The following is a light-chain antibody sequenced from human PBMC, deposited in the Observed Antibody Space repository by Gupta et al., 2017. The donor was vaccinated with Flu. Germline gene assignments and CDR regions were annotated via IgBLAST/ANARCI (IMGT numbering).Light chain of an antibody. CDR2: KGR. CDR3: QTFDSNNGV. J-gene: IGLJ3*02. V-gene: IGLV3-1*01. Sequence: PSPGQAPILVIYKGRKRASGVPERFSGSTSGTTATLTICGPQAWDEDDFYWQTFDSNNGVFGGGTKLTVL.